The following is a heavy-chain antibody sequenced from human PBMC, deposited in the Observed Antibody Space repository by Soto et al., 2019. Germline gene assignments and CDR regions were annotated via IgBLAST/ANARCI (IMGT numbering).Heavy chain of an antibody. CDR1: GYSFTSYW. J-gene: IGHJ3*02. CDR3: ARPSEPYYYDSSGYYDGAFDI. V-gene: IGHV5-51*01. CDR2: IYPGDSDT. Sequence: GESLKISCKGSGYSFTSYWIVWVRQMPGKGLEWMGIIYPGDSDTRYSPSFQGQVTISADKSISTAYLQWSSLKASDTAMYYCARPSEPYYYDSSGYYDGAFDIWGQGTMVTVSS. D-gene: IGHD3-22*01.